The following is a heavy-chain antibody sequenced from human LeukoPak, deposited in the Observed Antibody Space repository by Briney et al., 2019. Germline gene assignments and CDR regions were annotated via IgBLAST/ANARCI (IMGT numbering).Heavy chain of an antibody. Sequence: GASVKVSCKASGYAFTSYGISWVRQAPGQGLEWMGWISAYNGNTNYAQKLQGRVTMTTDTSTSTAYMELRSLRSDDTAVYYCARDVGITMVRGASGYWGQGTLVTVSS. J-gene: IGHJ4*02. CDR1: GYAFTSYG. CDR2: ISAYNGNT. D-gene: IGHD3-10*01. CDR3: ARDVGITMVRGASGY. V-gene: IGHV1-18*01.